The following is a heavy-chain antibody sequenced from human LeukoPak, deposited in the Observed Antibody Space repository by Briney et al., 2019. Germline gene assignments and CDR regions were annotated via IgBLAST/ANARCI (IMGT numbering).Heavy chain of an antibody. Sequence: SETLSLSCTVSGGSISSYYWSWIRQPPGKGLEWIGYIYYSGSTNYNPSLKSRVTISVDTSKNQFSLKLSSVTAADTAVYYCARGRSRGGYFDYWGQGTLVTVSS. CDR1: GGSISSYY. V-gene: IGHV4-59*01. J-gene: IGHJ4*02. CDR2: IYYSGST. D-gene: IGHD3-16*01. CDR3: ARGRSRGGYFDY.